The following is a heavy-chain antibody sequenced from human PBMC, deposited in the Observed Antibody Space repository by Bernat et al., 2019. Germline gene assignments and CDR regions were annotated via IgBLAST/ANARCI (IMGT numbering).Heavy chain of an antibody. CDR1: GFTFSSYG. V-gene: IGHV3-33*01. CDR2: IWYDGSNK. Sequence: QVQLVESGGGVVQPGRSLRLSCAASGFTFSSYGMHWVRQAPGKGLEWVAVIWYDGSNKYYADSVKGRFTIAGDSSKKPLYLQMNSLRAEDAAVYCCAREREGLWFGTFDYWGQGTLVTVSS. D-gene: IGHD3-10*01. J-gene: IGHJ4*02. CDR3: AREREGLWFGTFDY.